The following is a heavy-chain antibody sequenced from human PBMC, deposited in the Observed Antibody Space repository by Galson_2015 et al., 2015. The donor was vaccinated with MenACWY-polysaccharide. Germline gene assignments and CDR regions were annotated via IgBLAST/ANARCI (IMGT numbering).Heavy chain of an antibody. V-gene: IGHV1-8*01. CDR3: ARGSHYSYYYMDV. Sequence: SVKVSCKASGYTFGSRDINWVRQAPGQGLEWMGWMNPISGNTGYAQKFKGRVTMTRNNSITTAYMELSSLRSEDTAVYYCARGSHYSYYYMDVWGKGTTVIVSS. CDR1: GYTFGSRD. CDR2: MNPISGNT. J-gene: IGHJ6*03.